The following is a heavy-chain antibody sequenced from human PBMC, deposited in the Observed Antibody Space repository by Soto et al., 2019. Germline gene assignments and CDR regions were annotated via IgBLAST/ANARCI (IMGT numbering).Heavy chain of an antibody. CDR1: GGSISSSSYY. J-gene: IGHJ6*02. V-gene: IGHV4-39*07. Sequence: SETLSLTCTVSGGSISSSSYYWGWIRQPPGKGLEWIGSIYYSGSTYYNPSLKSRFTISVDTCKNQFSLKLSSVTAADMAVYYCARVGAGTTGMGPGYYYYYGMDVWGQGTTVTVSS. D-gene: IGHD1-1*01. CDR3: ARVGAGTTGMGPGYYYYYGMDV. CDR2: IYYSGST.